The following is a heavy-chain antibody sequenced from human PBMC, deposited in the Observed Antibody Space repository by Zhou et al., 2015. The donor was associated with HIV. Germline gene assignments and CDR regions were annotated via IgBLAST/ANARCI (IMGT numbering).Heavy chain of an antibody. CDR1: GGTFSSYA. CDR3: ARDPRTITIFGVVSGTDWFTP. CDR2: IIPIFGTA. V-gene: IGHV1-69*12. J-gene: IGHJ5*02. Sequence: QVQLVQSGAEVKKPGSSVKVSCKASGGTFSSYAISWVRQAPGQGLEWMGGIIPIFGTANYAQKFQGRVTITADESTSTAYMELSSLRSEDTAVYYCARDPRTITIFGVVSGTDWFTPGAREPWSPSPQ. D-gene: IGHD3-3*01.